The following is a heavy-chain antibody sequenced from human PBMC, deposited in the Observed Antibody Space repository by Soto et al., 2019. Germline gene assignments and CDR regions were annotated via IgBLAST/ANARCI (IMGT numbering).Heavy chain of an antibody. CDR3: ARDVNWNDEEVYYFDY. V-gene: IGHV1-2*04. Sequence: ASVKVSCKASGYTFTGYYMHWVRQAPGQGLEWMGWINPNSGGTNYAQKFQGWVTMTRDTSISTAYMELSRLRSDDTAVYYCARDVNWNDEEVYYFDYWGQRTLVTVSS. D-gene: IGHD1-20*01. J-gene: IGHJ4*02. CDR1: GYTFTGYY. CDR2: INPNSGGT.